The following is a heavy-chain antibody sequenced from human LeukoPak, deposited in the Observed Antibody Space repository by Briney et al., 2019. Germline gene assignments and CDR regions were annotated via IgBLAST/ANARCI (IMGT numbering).Heavy chain of an antibody. Sequence: ASVKVSCKASGYSFTSYYMHWVRQAPGQGLEWMGIINPSGGSTSYAQKFQGRVTMTRDTSTSTVYMELSSLRSDDTAVYYCARRGYCSSTSCSLVYWGQGTLVTVSS. V-gene: IGHV1-46*01. CDR1: GYSFTSYY. D-gene: IGHD2-2*01. CDR3: ARRGYCSSTSCSLVY. J-gene: IGHJ4*02. CDR2: INPSGGST.